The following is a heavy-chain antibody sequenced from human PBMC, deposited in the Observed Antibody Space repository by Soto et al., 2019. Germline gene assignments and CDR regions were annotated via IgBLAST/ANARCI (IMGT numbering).Heavy chain of an antibody. D-gene: IGHD5-12*01. V-gene: IGHV1-18*01. CDR2: INAYSGNT. J-gene: IGHJ4*02. CDR3: ARLRDGYIYDY. Sequence: ASLKISCKASGYTFTSYGINWVRQAPGQGLEWMGWINAYSGNTNYAQKFQGRVSMTTDTSTSTAYMELRTLRSDDTAVYYCARLRDGYIYDYWGQGTLVTVSS. CDR1: GYTFTSYG.